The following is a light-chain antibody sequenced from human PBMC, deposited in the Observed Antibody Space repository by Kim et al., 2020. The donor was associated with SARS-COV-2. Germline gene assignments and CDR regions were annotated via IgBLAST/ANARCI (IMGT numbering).Light chain of an antibody. CDR1: SSTIGAGYD. J-gene: IGLJ3*02. Sequence: VTISCPGTSSTIGAGYDVHWYQQLPGTAPKLLIYDNSNRPSGVPDRFSGSKSGTSASLAITGLQAEDEADYYCQSYDSSLSGWVFGGGTQLTVL. V-gene: IGLV1-40*01. CDR2: DNS. CDR3: QSYDSSLSGWV.